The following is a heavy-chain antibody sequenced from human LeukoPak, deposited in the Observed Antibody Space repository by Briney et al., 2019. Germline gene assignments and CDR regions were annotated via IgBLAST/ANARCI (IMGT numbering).Heavy chain of an antibody. V-gene: IGHV4-59*08. J-gene: IGHJ6*02. CDR1: GGSISSYY. Sequence: PSETLSLTCTVSGGSISSYYWSWIRQPPGKGLEWIGYIYYSGSTNYNPSLKSRVTISVDTSKNQSSLKLSSVTAADTAVYYCARHSYYYGMDVWGQGTTVTVSS. CDR3: ARHSYYYGMDV. CDR2: IYYSGST.